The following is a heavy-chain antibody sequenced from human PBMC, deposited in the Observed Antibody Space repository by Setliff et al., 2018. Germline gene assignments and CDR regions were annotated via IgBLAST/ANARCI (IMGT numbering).Heavy chain of an antibody. Sequence: SLRLSCATSGFTFRDYSLTWVRQAPGKGLEWVSGIDQASNTYYPDSMKGRFTISRDNSRNTISLQMSSLRAEDTAIYYCARDRGGASTRDHWGQGTLVTVSS. CDR3: ARDRGGASTRDH. J-gene: IGHJ4*02. D-gene: IGHD1-26*01. CDR2: IDQASNT. CDR1: GFTFRDYS. V-gene: IGHV3-53*01.